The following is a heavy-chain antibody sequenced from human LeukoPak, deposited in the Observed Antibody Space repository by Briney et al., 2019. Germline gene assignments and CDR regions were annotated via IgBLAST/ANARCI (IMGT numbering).Heavy chain of an antibody. D-gene: IGHD6-13*01. V-gene: IGHV1-18*01. CDR3: SRVTDHSSSWLLSEQ. J-gene: IGHJ4*02. CDR1: GYTFTSYG. CDR2: ISAYNGNT. Sequence: ASVKVSCKASGYTFTSYGISWVRQAPGQGLEWMGWISAYNGNTNYAQKLQGRVTMTTDTSTSTAYMELRSLRSDDTAVYYCSRVTDHSSSWLLSEQWGQGTLVTGSS.